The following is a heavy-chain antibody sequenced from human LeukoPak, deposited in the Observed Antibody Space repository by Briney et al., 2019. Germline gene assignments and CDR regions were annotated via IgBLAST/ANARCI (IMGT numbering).Heavy chain of an antibody. CDR2: ISAYNGNT. V-gene: IGHV1-18*01. J-gene: IGHJ4*02. CDR1: GYTFTSYG. D-gene: IGHD2-15*01. Sequence: ASVKVSCKASGYTFTSYGISWVRQAPGQGLEWMGWISAYNGNTNYAQKLQGRVTMTTETSTSTAYMELRSLRSDDTAVYYCARVGYSRYCSGGSCYPNDYWGQGTLVTVSS. CDR3: ARVGYSRYCSGGSCYPNDY.